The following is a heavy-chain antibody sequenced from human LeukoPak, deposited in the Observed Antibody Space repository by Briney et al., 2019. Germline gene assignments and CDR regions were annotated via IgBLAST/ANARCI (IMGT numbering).Heavy chain of an antibody. J-gene: IGHJ4*02. CDR1: GGSISSYY. CDR3: ARVAYCGGDCYWFDY. CDR2: IYYSGST. Sequence: SETLSLTCTVSGGSISSYYWSWIRQPPGKGLEWIGYIYYSGSTNYNPSLKGRVTISVDTSKNQFSLKLSSVTAADTAVYYCARVAYCGGDCYWFDYWGQGTLVTVSS. D-gene: IGHD2-21*02. V-gene: IGHV4-59*01.